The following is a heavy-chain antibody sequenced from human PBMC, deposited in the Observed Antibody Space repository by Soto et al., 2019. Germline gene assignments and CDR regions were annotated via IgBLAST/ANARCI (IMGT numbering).Heavy chain of an antibody. V-gene: IGHV1-18*01. Sequence: GASVKVSCKASGYTFASYGISWVRQAPGQGLEWMGWISAYNGNTNYAQKLQGRVTMTTDTSTSTAYMELRSLRSDDTAVYYCARGPSPPGITRTTDYWGQGPLVTVSP. J-gene: IGHJ4*02. CDR1: GYTFASYG. CDR2: ISAYNGNT. D-gene: IGHD1-7*01. CDR3: ARGPSPPGITRTTDY.